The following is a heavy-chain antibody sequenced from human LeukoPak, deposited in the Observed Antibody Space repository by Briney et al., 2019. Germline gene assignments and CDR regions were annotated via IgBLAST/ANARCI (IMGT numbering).Heavy chain of an antibody. CDR1: GYTLTELS. V-gene: IGHV1-24*01. CDR2: FDPEDGET. CDR3: ATIVIYDILTGYYNKAFDI. D-gene: IGHD3-9*01. Sequence: ASVKVSCKVSGYTLTELSMHWVRQAPGKGLEWMGGFDPEDGETIYAQKFQGGVTMTEDTSTDTAYMELSSLRSEDTAVYYCATIVIYDILTGYYNKAFDIWGQGTMVTVSS. J-gene: IGHJ3*02.